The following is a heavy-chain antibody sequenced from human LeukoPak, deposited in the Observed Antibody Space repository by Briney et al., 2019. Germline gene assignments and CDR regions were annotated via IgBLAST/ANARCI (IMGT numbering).Heavy chain of an antibody. CDR2: ISYDGSNK. Sequence: PGGSMRLSCAASGFTFSSYGMHWVRQAPGKGLEWVAVISYDGSNKYYADSVKGRFTISRDNSKNTLYLQMNSLRAEDTAVYYCARDSTYSGSYVDYWGQGTLVTVSS. J-gene: IGHJ4*02. CDR1: GFTFSSYG. CDR3: ARDSTYSGSYVDY. D-gene: IGHD1-26*01. V-gene: IGHV3-30*03.